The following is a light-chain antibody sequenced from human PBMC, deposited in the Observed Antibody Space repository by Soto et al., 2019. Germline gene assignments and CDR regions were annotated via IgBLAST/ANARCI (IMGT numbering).Light chain of an antibody. J-gene: IGLJ1*01. CDR3: SSYTSSSTRV. CDR1: SSDVGGYNY. Sequence: LTQPAAVSGSPGQSITISCTGTSSDVGGYNYVSWYQQHPGKAPKLMIYEVSNRPSGVSNRFSGSKSGNTASLTISGLQAEDEADYYYSSYTSSSTRVFGTGTKVTVL. CDR2: EVS. V-gene: IGLV2-14*01.